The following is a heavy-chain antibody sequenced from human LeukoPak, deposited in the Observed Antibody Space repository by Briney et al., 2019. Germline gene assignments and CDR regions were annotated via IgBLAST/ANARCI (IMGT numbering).Heavy chain of an antibody. CDR1: GYTFTGYY. CDR3: ARDASILWFGELFDGYYYYMDV. J-gene: IGHJ6*03. Sequence: ASVKVSCKASGYTFTGYYMHWVRQAPGQGLEWMGWINPNSGGTNYAQKFQGRVTMSRDTSISTAYMELSRLRSDDTAVYYCARDASILWFGELFDGYYYYMDVWGKGTTVTVSS. V-gene: IGHV1-2*02. D-gene: IGHD3-10*01. CDR2: INPNSGGT.